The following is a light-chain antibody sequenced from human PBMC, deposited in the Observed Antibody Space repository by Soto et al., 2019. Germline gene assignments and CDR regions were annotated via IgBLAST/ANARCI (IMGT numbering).Light chain of an antibody. J-gene: IGKJ5*01. CDR2: WAS. CDR3: QQYYSTPLT. V-gene: IGKV4-1*01. Sequence: DIVMTQSPDSLAVSLGERATINCKSSQSVLYSSNNKNYLAWYQQKQGQPPTLLIYWASTRESGVPDRFSGSGSGTDFTLTISSLQAEDVAVYYCQQYYSTPLTFGQGTRLEIK. CDR1: QSVLYSSNNKNY.